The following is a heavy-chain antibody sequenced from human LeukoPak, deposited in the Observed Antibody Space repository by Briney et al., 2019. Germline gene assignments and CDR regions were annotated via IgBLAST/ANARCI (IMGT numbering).Heavy chain of an antibody. CDR2: IYYSGST. D-gene: IGHD3-3*01. CDR3: ARPRQGDFWSGQILGPFDI. Sequence: SETLSLTCTVSGDSISSSTYYWGWIRQPPGKGLEWIGTIYYSGSTYYNPSLKSRVTISVDTSKNQFSLKLSSVTAADTAVYYCARPRQGDFWSGQILGPFDIWGQGTMVTVSS. J-gene: IGHJ3*02. V-gene: IGHV4-39*01. CDR1: GDSISSSTYY.